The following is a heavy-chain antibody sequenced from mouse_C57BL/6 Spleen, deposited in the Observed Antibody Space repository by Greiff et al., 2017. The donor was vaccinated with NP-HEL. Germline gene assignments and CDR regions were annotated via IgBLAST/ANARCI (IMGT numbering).Heavy chain of an antibody. CDR3: TRGRTGGRGFDY. V-gene: IGHV1-15*01. CDR2: IDPETGGT. D-gene: IGHD4-1*01. CDR1: GYTFTDYE. Sequence: VKLQESGAELVRPGASVTLSCKASGYTFTDYEMHWVKQTPVHGLEWIGAIDPETGGTAYNQKFKGKAILTADKSSSTAYMELRSLTSEDSAVYYCTRGRTGGRGFDYWGQGTTLTVSS. J-gene: IGHJ2*01.